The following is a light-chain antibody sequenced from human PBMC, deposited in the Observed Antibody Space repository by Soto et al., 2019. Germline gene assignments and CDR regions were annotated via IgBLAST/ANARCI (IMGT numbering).Light chain of an antibody. CDR2: GAS. J-gene: IGKJ4*01. Sequence: EIVLTQSPATLSLSPGERATLSCRASQSISSHLAWYQQKPGQAPRLLIYGASNRATGIPARFSGSGSGTDFTLTISSLEPEDFVVYYCQQRINWPLTFGGGTKVEIK. CDR3: QQRINWPLT. V-gene: IGKV3-11*01. CDR1: QSISSH.